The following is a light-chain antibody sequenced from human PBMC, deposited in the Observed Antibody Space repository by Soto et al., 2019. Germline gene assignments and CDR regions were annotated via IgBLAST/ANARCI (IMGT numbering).Light chain of an antibody. J-gene: IGKJ1*01. CDR3: QQYGTSPWT. Sequence: VLTQSPATLSLSPGERATLSCRASQSVSNTYLAWYQQKPAQPPRLLIYGTSTRSTGIPDRFIGSGSGTDFTLTITRLEPEDFAVYYCQQYGTSPWTFGQGTKVDIK. CDR1: QSVSNTY. CDR2: GTS. V-gene: IGKV3-20*01.